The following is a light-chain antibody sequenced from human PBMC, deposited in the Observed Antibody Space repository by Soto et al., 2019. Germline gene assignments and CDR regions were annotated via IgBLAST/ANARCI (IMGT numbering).Light chain of an antibody. J-gene: IGKJ1*01. CDR2: GAS. CDR1: QSVTSSY. Sequence: EIALTQSPGTLSLSPGERATLSCRASQSVTSSYLAWYQQKPGQAPRLLIFGASTRATGIPDRFSGSGSGTDFTLIISRLEPEDFAVYYCHHYGSSPPWTFGQGTKVEIK. V-gene: IGKV3-20*01. CDR3: HHYGSSPPWT.